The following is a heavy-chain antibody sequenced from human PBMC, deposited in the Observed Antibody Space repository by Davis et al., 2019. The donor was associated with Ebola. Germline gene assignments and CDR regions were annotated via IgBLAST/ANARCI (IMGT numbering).Heavy chain of an antibody. CDR1: GGSFSGYY. D-gene: IGHD2-21*02. Sequence: MPSETLSLTCTIYGGSFSGYYWSWIRQPPGKGLEWLGEVSHSGYSNYNPSLKSRVTMSVDMSKNQFSLTLTSVSAADTAVYYCARTTLTSISDSGLGYTYFDHWSQGTLVTVSS. V-gene: IGHV4-34*01. CDR3: ARTTLTSISDSGLGYTYFDH. CDR2: VSHSGYS. J-gene: IGHJ5*02.